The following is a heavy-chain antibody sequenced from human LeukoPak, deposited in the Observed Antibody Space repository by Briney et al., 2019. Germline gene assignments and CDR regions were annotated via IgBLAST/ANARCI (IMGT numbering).Heavy chain of an antibody. CDR1: GFTFTNYF. Sequence: GGSLRLSCETSGFTFTNYFMGWVRQAPGKGLEWVANIKPDGGEEYYVDSVKGRFTISSDTAKNSVYLQMDSLRVEDTAVYYCMRELWPADYWGQGILVTVSS. J-gene: IGHJ4*02. V-gene: IGHV3-7*01. CDR3: MRELWPADY. CDR2: IKPDGGEE. D-gene: IGHD3-16*01.